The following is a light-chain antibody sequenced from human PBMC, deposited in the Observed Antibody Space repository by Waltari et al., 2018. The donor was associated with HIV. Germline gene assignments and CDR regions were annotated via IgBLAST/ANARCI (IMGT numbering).Light chain of an antibody. J-gene: IGLJ3*02. CDR3: AAWDDSLSAWV. V-gene: IGLV1-47*01. Sequence: QSVLTQPPSASGTPGQRVTISCSGSSSNIGRNYVYWYQQFPGTAPKLLIYRPNQRPSGVPDRFSGSKSGTSASLAISGLRSEDEADYYCAAWDDSLSAWVFGGGTKLTVL. CDR2: RPN. CDR1: SSNIGRNY.